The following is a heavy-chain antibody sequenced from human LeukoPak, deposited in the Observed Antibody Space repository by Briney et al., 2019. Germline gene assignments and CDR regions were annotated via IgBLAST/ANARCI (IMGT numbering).Heavy chain of an antibody. J-gene: IGHJ6*02. CDR1: GYTFTSYA. Sequence: ASVKVSCKASGYTFTSYAMHWVRQAPGQRLEWMGWINAGNGNTKYSQKFQGRVTITRDTSASTAYMELSSLRSEDTAVYYCARTAGTGFHYYYGMDVWGQGTTVTVSS. D-gene: IGHD3-10*01. CDR2: INAGNGNT. CDR3: ARTAGTGFHYYYGMDV. V-gene: IGHV1-3*01.